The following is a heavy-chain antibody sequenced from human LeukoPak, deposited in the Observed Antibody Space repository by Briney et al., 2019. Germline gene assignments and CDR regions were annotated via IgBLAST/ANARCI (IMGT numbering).Heavy chain of an antibody. Sequence: SETLSLTCSVSGDSVSSTSDNWGWIRQPPGKGLGWIGNIYYTGSTYYNPSLKSRVTISVDTSKNQFSLKLSSVTAADTAVYYCARLRGVATSYYYYYYMDVWGKGTTVTVSS. CDR3: ARLRGVATSYYYYYYMDV. D-gene: IGHD5-12*01. CDR2: IYYTGST. V-gene: IGHV4-61*01. CDR1: GDSVSSTSDN. J-gene: IGHJ6*03.